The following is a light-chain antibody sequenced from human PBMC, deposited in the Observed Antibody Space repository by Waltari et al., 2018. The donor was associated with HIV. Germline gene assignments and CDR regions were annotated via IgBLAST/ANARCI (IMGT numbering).Light chain of an antibody. V-gene: IGLV6-57*04. CDR2: EDS. J-gene: IGLJ2*01. CDR3: QSYDTSNPGGI. CDR1: SGTIARNY. Sequence: NYMLTQPHSVSESPGKTVTLSCTRSSGTIARNYLQWYQQRPGSAPTTVIYEDSQRPSGVPDRFSGSIDSSSNSASLTISGLKTEDEADYYCQSYDTSNPGGIFGGGTKLTVL.